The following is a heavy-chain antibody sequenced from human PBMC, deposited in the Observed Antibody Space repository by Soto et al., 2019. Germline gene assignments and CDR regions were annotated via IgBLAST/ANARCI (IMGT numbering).Heavy chain of an antibody. CDR2: IIPIFGTA. D-gene: IGHD5-18*01. Sequence: QVQLVQSGAEVKKPGSSVKVSCKASGGTFSSYAISWVRQAPGQGLEWMGGIIPIFGTANYAQKFQGRVTITADESTSTAYMELSRRRSEDTAVYYCARERVDTAQEDAFDIWGQGTMVTVSS. CDR1: GGTFSSYA. V-gene: IGHV1-69*12. J-gene: IGHJ3*02. CDR3: ARERVDTAQEDAFDI.